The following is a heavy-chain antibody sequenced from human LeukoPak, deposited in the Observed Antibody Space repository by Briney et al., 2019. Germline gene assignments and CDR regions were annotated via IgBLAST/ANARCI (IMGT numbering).Heavy chain of an antibody. CDR3: ARVEYSSSWQIVYYFDY. CDR1: GFTFSSYS. D-gene: IGHD6-13*01. CDR2: ISSSSNYI. V-gene: IGHV3-21*01. Sequence: GGSLRLSCAASGFTFSSYSMNWVRQAPGKGLEWVSSISSSSNYIYYADSVKGRFTISRDNAKNSLYLQMNSLTAEDTAVYYCARVEYSSSWQIVYYFDYWGQGTLVTVSS. J-gene: IGHJ4*02.